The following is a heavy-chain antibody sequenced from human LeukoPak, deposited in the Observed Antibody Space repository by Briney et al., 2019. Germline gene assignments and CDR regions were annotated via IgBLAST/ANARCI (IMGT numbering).Heavy chain of an antibody. D-gene: IGHD5-24*01. CDR2: INHSGST. Sequence: SETLSLTCAVYGGSFSGYYWSWIRQPPGKGLEWIGEINHSGSTNYNPSLKSRVTISVDTSKNQFSLKLSSVTTADTAVYYCARMLGFGLHDAFDIWGQGTMVTVSS. CDR3: ARMLGFGLHDAFDI. J-gene: IGHJ3*02. V-gene: IGHV4-34*01. CDR1: GGSFSGYY.